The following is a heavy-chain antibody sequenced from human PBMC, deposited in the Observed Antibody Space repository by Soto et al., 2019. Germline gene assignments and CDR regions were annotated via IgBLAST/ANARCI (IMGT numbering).Heavy chain of an antibody. CDR2: INLNSGGT. J-gene: IGHJ5*02. CDR3: ARGWGIAAPGPNWFDP. D-gene: IGHD6-13*01. V-gene: IGHV1-2*02. Sequence: GASVKVSCKASGYSLSGYYLHWVRQAPGQGPEWMGWINLNSGGTKYVQKFQGRVTMTRDTSISTVYLELSRLGSDDTAVYYWARGWGIAAPGPNWFDPWGQGTLVTVSS. CDR1: GYSLSGYY.